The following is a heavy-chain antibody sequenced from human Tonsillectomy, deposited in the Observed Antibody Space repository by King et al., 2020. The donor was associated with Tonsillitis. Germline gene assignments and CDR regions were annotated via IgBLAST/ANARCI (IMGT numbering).Heavy chain of an antibody. D-gene: IGHD6-13*01. Sequence: LQLQESGSGLVKPSQTLSLTCAVSGGSISSGGYSWSWIRQPPGKGLEWIGYIYHSGSTYYNPSLKSRVTISVDRSKNQFSLKLSSVTAADTAVYYCARTTLGMAAAHFWYFDLWGRGTLVTVSS. V-gene: IGHV4-30-2*01. J-gene: IGHJ2*01. CDR1: GGSISSGGYS. CDR2: IYHSGST. CDR3: ARTTLGMAAAHFWYFDL.